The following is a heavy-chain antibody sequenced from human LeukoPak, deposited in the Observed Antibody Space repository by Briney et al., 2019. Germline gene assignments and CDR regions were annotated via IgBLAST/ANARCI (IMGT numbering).Heavy chain of an antibody. CDR2: INHSGST. V-gene: IGHV4-39*07. Sequence: SETLSLTCTVSGGSISSSPYYWRWIRQPPGKGLEWIGEINHSGSTNYNPSLKSRVTISVDTSKNQFSLKLSSVTAADTAVYYCARGGYYGSGNDFRFDPWGQGTLVTVSS. CDR3: ARGGYYGSGNDFRFDP. D-gene: IGHD3-10*01. CDR1: GGSISSSPYY. J-gene: IGHJ5*02.